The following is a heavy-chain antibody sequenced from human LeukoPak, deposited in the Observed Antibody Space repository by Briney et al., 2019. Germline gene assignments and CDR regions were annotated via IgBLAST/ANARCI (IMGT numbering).Heavy chain of an antibody. V-gene: IGHV1-46*01. Sequence: ASVKVSCKASGYTFTSYYMHWVRQAPGQGLEWMGIINPSGGSTSYAQKFQGRVTMTRDTSTSTVYMELSSLRSEDTAVYYCARDKLRYFDWSPLSSPDYYGMDVWGQGTTVTVSS. CDR3: ARDKLRYFDWSPLSSPDYYGMDV. D-gene: IGHD3-9*01. CDR2: INPSGGST. J-gene: IGHJ6*02. CDR1: GYTFTSYY.